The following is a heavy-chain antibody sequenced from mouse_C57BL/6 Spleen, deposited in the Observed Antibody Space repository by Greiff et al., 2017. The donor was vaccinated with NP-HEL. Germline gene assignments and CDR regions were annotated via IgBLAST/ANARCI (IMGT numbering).Heavy chain of an antibody. CDR3: ARSGGVTTRNYYAMDY. CDR1: GYTFTSYT. V-gene: IGHV1-4*01. CDR2: INPSSGYT. Sequence: QVQLQQSGAELARPGASVKMSCKASGYTFTSYTMHWVKQRPGQGLEWIGYINPSSGYTKYNQKFKDKATLTADKSSSTAYMQLSSLTSEDSAVYYCARSGGVTTRNYYAMDYWGQGTSVTVSS. J-gene: IGHJ4*01. D-gene: IGHD2-12*01.